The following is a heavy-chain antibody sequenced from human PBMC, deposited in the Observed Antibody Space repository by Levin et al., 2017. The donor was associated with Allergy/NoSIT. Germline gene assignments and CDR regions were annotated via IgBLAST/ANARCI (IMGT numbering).Heavy chain of an antibody. V-gene: IGHV3-23*01. J-gene: IGHJ4*02. CDR3: AKERYSSSAGQLRYDY. Sequence: GGSLRLSCAASGFTFSSYAMSWVRQAPGKGLEWVSAISGSGGSTYYADSVKGRFTISRDNSKNTLYLQMNSLRAEDTAVYYCAKERYSSSAGQLRYDYWGQGTLVTVSS. D-gene: IGHD6-6*01. CDR2: ISGSGGST. CDR1: GFTFSSYA.